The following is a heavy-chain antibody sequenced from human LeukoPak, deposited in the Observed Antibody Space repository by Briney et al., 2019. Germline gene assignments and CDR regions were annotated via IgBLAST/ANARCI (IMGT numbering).Heavy chain of an antibody. V-gene: IGHV1-69*05. D-gene: IGHD2-2*01. CDR2: IIPIFGTA. CDR3: ARVVPANWFDP. Sequence: SVTVSCKASGGTFSSYAISWVRQAPGQGLEWMGGIIPIFGTANYAQKLQGRVTMTTDASTSTAYMELRSLRSDDTAVYCCARVVPANWFDPWGQGTLVTVSS. J-gene: IGHJ5*02. CDR1: GGTFSSYA.